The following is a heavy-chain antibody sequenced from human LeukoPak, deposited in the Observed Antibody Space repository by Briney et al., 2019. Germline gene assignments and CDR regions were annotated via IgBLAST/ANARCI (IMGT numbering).Heavy chain of an antibody. V-gene: IGHV4-4*07. J-gene: IGHJ4*02. D-gene: IGHD3-3*01. CDR1: GGSISSHY. CDR2: IYTSGST. Sequence: SETLSLTCTVSGGSISSHYWSWIRQPAGKGLEWIGRIYTSGSTNHNPSLKSRVTMSVDTSKNQFSLKLSSVTAADTAVYYCARGTPTPYDFWSGYYPYYFDYWGQGTLVTVSS. CDR3: ARGTPTPYDFWSGYYPYYFDY.